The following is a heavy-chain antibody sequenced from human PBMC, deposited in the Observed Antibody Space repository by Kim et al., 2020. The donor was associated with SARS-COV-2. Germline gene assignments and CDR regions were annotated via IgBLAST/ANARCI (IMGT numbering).Heavy chain of an antibody. D-gene: IGHD3-10*01. CDR1: GLSFTDSA. CDR3: AKDHFPYGSGPFET. J-gene: IGHJ5*02. Sequence: GGSLRLSCAASGLSFTDSAMHWVRQAPGKGLEWVAVVSYDGSHKYYTDSVKGRFTISRDNSKNSLFLHMNSLRPEDTAVYYCAKDHFPYGSGPFETWGQGTLVTVSS. CDR2: VSYDGSHK. V-gene: IGHV3-30*04.